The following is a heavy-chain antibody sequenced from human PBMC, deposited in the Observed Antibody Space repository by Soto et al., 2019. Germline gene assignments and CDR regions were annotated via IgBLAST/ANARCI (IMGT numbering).Heavy chain of an antibody. J-gene: IGHJ4*02. CDR1: GGTFSSYA. CDR2: IIPIFGTA. V-gene: IGHV1-69*13. CDR3: ARGAYYYDSSGPNDY. Sequence: SVKVSCKASGGTFSSYAISWVRQAPGQGLEWMGGIIPIFGTANYAQKFQGRVTITADESTSTAYMELSSLRSEDTAVYYCARGAYYYDSSGPNDYWGQGTLVTVSS. D-gene: IGHD3-22*01.